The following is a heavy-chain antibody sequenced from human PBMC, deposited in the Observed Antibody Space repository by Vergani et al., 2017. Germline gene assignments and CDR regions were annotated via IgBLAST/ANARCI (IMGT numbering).Heavy chain of an antibody. CDR2: ISGSGGST. J-gene: IGHJ5*02. D-gene: IGHD2-2*01. Sequence: EVRLLESGGGLVQPGGSLRLSCAASGFTFSSYAMSWVRQAPGKGLEWVSAISGSGGSTYYADSVKGRFTISRDNSKNTLYLQMNSLRAEDTAVYYCAKDIVVVPAATWFDPWGQGTLVTVSS. V-gene: IGHV3-23*01. CDR1: GFTFSSYA. CDR3: AKDIVVVPAATWFDP.